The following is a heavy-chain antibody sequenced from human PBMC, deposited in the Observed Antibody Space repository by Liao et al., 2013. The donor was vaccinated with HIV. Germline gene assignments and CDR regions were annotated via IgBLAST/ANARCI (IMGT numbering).Heavy chain of an antibody. CDR3: ARAVWMYYDSSGYSDY. J-gene: IGHJ4*02. CDR1: GGSISSSSYY. D-gene: IGHD3-22*01. Sequence: QLQLQESGPGLVKPSETLSLTCTVSGGSISSSSYYWGWIRQPPGRGVEWIGSIYYSGSTYYNPSLKSRVTISVDTSKNQFSLKLSSVTAADTAVYYCARAVWMYYDSSGYSDYWGQGTLSPSPQ. V-gene: IGHV4-39*07. CDR2: IYYSGST.